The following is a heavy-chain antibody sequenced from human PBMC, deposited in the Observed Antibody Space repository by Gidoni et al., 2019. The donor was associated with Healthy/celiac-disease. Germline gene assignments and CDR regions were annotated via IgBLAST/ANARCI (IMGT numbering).Heavy chain of an antibody. CDR3: ARVFWSGYVDFDY. D-gene: IGHD3-3*01. J-gene: IGHJ4*02. Sequence: EGQLGESGGGIVQPGGSLRLSCAAYGFTYSSYWMHWVRQAPGRGLVWVSRIYSDGSITSYADSVKGRFTISSDNAKNTLYLQMTSLRAEDTSVYYCARVFWSGYVDFDYWGQGTLVTVSS. V-gene: IGHV3-74*01. CDR1: GFTYSSYW. CDR2: IYSDGSIT.